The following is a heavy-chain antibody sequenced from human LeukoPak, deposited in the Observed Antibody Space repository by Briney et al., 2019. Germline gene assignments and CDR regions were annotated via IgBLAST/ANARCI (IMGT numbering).Heavy chain of an antibody. V-gene: IGHV3-48*03. CDR1: GFTFSSYE. J-gene: IGHJ5*02. CDR2: ISSSGSTI. CDR3: ARGRDWFDP. Sequence: PGGSLRLSCAASGFTFSSYEMNWVRQAPGKGPECVSYISSSGSTIYYADSVKGRFTISRDNAKNSLYLQMNSLRAEDTALYYCARGRDWFDPWGQGTLVTVSS.